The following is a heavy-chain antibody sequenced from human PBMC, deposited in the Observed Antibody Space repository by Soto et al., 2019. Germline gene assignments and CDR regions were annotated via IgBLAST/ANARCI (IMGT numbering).Heavy chain of an antibody. CDR2: ISWNSGSI. D-gene: IGHD3-3*01. Sequence: GGSLRLSCAASGFTFDDYAMHWVRQAPGKGLEWVSGISWNSGSIGYADSVKGRFTISRDNAKNSLYLQMNSLRAEDTALYYCAKDYDFWSGRYYFDYWGQGTLVTVSS. CDR3: AKDYDFWSGRYYFDY. V-gene: IGHV3-9*01. J-gene: IGHJ4*02. CDR1: GFTFDDYA.